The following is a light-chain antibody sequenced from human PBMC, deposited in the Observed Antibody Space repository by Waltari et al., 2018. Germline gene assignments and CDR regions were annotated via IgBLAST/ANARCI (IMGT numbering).Light chain of an antibody. V-gene: IGKV4-1*01. J-gene: IGKJ1*01. Sequence: DIVMTQSPDSLAVSVGERATINCKSSQNILYSSNNKNYLAWYQLKPGQAPKLLFYWASTRESGVPDRFSGSGSGTEFTLTINSLQAEDVAVYYCQQHYSTPRTFGQGTKVEIK. CDR2: WAS. CDR3: QQHYSTPRT. CDR1: QNILYSSNNKNY.